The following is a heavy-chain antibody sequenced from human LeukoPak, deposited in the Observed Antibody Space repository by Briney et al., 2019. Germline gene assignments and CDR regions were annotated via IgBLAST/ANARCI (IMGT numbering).Heavy chain of an antibody. CDR3: ARGGSSSSYYNNYGMDV. Sequence: ASVKVSCKASGYSLTSFNINWVRQGSGQGLEWMGWMNPKRGNTGYAPTFQGRVTITRDTSIDTAFMELSSLRPDDTAVYYCARGGSSSSYYNNYGMDVWGQGTTITVSS. J-gene: IGHJ6*02. D-gene: IGHD6-13*01. CDR2: MNPKRGNT. V-gene: IGHV1-8*01. CDR1: GYSLTSFN.